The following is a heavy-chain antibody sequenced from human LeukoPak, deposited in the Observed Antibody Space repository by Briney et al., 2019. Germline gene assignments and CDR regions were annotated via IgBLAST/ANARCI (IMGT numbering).Heavy chain of an antibody. D-gene: IGHD6-13*01. J-gene: IGHJ4*02. CDR2: IGGSGGST. Sequence: GGSLRLSCAASGFTFSSYAMSWVRQAPGKGPEWVSAIGGSGGSTYYADSVKGRFPISRDNSKNTLYLQMNSLRAEDTAVYYCAKDYSSSWSLAYYFDYWGQGTLVTVSS. CDR3: AKDYSSSWSLAYYFDY. V-gene: IGHV3-23*01. CDR1: GFTFSSYA.